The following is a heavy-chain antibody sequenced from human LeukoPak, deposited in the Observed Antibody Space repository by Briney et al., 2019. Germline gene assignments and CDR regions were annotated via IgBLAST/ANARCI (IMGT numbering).Heavy chain of an antibody. V-gene: IGHV4-39*01. J-gene: IGHJ4*02. Sequence: SETLSLTYTVSGVSERWSTYFWSWIRQPPGKGLEWIASINYSGSTYYNPSLKSRVTISVDTSENQFSLKLSSVTAADTAVYYCASYVVYGSGKYYFDYWGQGTLVTVSS. CDR2: INYSGST. CDR3: ASYVVYGSGKYYFDY. D-gene: IGHD3-10*01. CDR1: GVSERWSTYF.